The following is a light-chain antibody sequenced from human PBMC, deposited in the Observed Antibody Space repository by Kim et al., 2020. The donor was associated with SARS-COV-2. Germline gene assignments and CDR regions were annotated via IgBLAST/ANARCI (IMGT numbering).Light chain of an antibody. J-gene: IGLJ3*02. CDR1: SSDVGGYNY. CDR2: DVS. V-gene: IGLV2-14*03. Sequence: QSFTIACTGTSSDVGGYNYVSWYQQHPGKAPKLMIYDVSNRPSGVSNRFSGSKSGNTASLTISGLQAEDEADYYCSSYTSSSTLGVFGGGTKVTVL. CDR3: SSYTSSSTLGV.